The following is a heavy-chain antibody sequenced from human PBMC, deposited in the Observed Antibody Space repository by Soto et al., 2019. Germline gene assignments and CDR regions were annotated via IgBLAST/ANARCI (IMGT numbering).Heavy chain of an antibody. V-gene: IGHV4-38-2*01. CDR1: GYSINSGYF. J-gene: IGHJ4*02. CDR2: VFHSGTT. Sequence: PSETLSLTCAVSGYSINSGYFWDWIRQPPGKGLEWIGRVFHSGTTYYNPSLKSRVTISVDTSKNQFSLSLTSVTAADTAMYYCARDAHYYDNVNYVEYWGPGILVTVSS. D-gene: IGHD3-22*01. CDR3: ARDAHYYDNVNYVEY.